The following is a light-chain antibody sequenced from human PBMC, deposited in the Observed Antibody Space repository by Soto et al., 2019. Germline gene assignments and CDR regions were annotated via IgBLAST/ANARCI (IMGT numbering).Light chain of an antibody. V-gene: IGKV3-20*01. CDR3: QQCGSSPT. Sequence: EIVIAYSPGTLSFSPVERATLSCRASQSVSSDLAWYHQKPGQAPRLLIYGASSRATGIPDRFSGSGSGTDFTLTISRLETEDFAVYYCQQCGSSPTFGQGTRLEIK. CDR2: GAS. J-gene: IGKJ5*01. CDR1: QSVSSD.